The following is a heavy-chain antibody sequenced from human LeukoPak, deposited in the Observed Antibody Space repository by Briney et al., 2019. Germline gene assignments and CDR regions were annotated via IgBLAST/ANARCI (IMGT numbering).Heavy chain of an antibody. D-gene: IGHD3-22*01. V-gene: IGHV4-39*06. CDR1: GGSISSSSYY. CDR3: ARGKRGYYDRNDYYYSSYYYDYMDV. Sequence: PSETLSLTCTVSGGSISSSSYYWGWIRQPPGKGLEWIGGINHSGSTNYNPSLRSRVTISVDTPKKQFPLKLSSVTAADTAVYYCARGKRGYYDRNDYYYSSYYYDYMDVWGKGTTVTVSS. J-gene: IGHJ6*03. CDR2: INHSGST.